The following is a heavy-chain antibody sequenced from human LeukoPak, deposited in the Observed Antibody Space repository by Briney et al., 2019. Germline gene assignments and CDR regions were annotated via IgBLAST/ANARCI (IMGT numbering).Heavy chain of an antibody. D-gene: IGHD3-10*01. CDR2: IYHSGST. V-gene: IGHV4-38-2*01. J-gene: IGHJ4*02. Sequence: PSETLSPTCAVSDYSISSGYYWGWIRQPPGKGLEWIGSIYHSGSTYYNPSLKSRVTISVDTSKNQFSLKLSSVTAADTAVYYCARHTMVRGVIIGPVDYWGQGTLVTVSS. CDR1: DYSISSGYY. CDR3: ARHTMVRGVIIGPVDY.